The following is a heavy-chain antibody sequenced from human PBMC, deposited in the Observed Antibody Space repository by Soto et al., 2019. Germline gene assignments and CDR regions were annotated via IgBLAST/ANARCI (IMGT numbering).Heavy chain of an antibody. CDR2: IIPILGIA. J-gene: IGHJ5*02. CDR1: GGTFSSYT. CDR3: ARKDLIKYDYIS. V-gene: IGHV1-69*02. Sequence: QVQLVQSGAEVKKPGSSVKVSCKASGGTFSSYTISWVRQAPGQGLEWMGRIIPILGIANYAQKFQGRVTITADKSTSTAYMEQSSLRSEDTAVYYCARKDLIKYDYISWGQGTLVTVSS. D-gene: IGHD3-16*01.